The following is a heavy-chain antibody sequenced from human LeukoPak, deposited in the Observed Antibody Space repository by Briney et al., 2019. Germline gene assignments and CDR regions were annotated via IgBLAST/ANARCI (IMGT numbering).Heavy chain of an antibody. CDR3: ARGGRKYNWNYEDAFDI. Sequence: KPSETLSLTCTVSGGSISSSSYYWGWIRQPPGKGLEWIGSIYYSGSTYYNPSLKSRVTISVDTSKNQFSLKLSSVTAADTAVYYCARGGRKYNWNYEDAFDIWGQGTMVTVSS. CDR2: IYYSGST. V-gene: IGHV4-39*01. D-gene: IGHD1-7*01. J-gene: IGHJ3*02. CDR1: GGSISSSSYY.